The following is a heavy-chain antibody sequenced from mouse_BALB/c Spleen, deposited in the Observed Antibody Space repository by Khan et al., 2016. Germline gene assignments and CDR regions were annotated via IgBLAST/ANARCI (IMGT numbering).Heavy chain of an antibody. Sequence: QIQWVQSGPELKKPGETVKISCKASGYTFTNYGMNWVKQAPGKGLKWMGWINTNTGEPTYAEEFKGRFAFSLETSASTAYLQLNNLKNEDTATYFCAEDYYGSNWFAYWGQGTLVTVSA. CDR3: AEDYYGSNWFAY. CDR2: INTNTGEP. D-gene: IGHD1-1*01. V-gene: IGHV9-3*02. J-gene: IGHJ3*01. CDR1: GYTFTNYG.